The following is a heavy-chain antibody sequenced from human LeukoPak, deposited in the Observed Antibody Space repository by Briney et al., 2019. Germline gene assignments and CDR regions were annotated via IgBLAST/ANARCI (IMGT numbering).Heavy chain of an antibody. Sequence: GGSLRLSCAASGFTVSSNYMSWVRQAPGKGLEWVSVIYSGGSTYYADSVKGRFTISRDNSKNTLYLQMNSLRAEDTAVYYCARGGADYYDSSGYLDAFDIWGQGTVVTVSS. D-gene: IGHD3-22*01. CDR1: GFTVSSNY. V-gene: IGHV3-66*01. J-gene: IGHJ3*02. CDR3: ARGGADYYDSSGYLDAFDI. CDR2: IYSGGST.